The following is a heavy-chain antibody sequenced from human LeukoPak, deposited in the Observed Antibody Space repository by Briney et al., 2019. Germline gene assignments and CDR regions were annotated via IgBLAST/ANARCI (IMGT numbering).Heavy chain of an antibody. CDR3: AGYSSGWFGAFHI. J-gene: IGHJ3*02. CDR2: IISTGGTI. V-gene: IGHV3-11*04. CDR1: GFTFSDYY. Sequence: GGSLRLFCAASGFTFSDYYMSWIRQAPGKGLEWLSYIISTGGTIYYADFVKGRFTLSRDNAKKSLYLQKNRVRAEDTAVYYCAGYSSGWFGAFHIWRQGTMVTVSS. D-gene: IGHD6-19*01.